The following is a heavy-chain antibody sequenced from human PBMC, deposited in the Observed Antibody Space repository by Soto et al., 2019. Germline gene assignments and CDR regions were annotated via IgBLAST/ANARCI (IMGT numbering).Heavy chain of an antibody. V-gene: IGHV4-30-2*01. D-gene: IGHD2-2*01. CDR3: ARDGPPMDY. Sequence: SETLSLTCAVSGGSISSGGYSWSWIRQPPGKGLEWIGYMYHSGSTYYNPSLKSRVTISIDRSKNQFSLKLSSVTAADTAVYYCARDGPPMDYSGQGTLVTVSS. J-gene: IGHJ4*02. CDR1: GGSISSGGYS. CDR2: MYHSGST.